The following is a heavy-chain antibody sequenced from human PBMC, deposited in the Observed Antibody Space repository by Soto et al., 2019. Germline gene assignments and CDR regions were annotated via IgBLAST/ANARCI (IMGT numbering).Heavy chain of an antibody. V-gene: IGHV6-1*01. Sequence: SQTLSLTCAISGDSFSSNSAAWNWIRQSPSRGLEWLGRTYYRSKWYNDYAVSVKSRITINPDTSKNQFSLQLNSVTPEDTAVYYCARDQTGERYYYYYGMDVWGQGTTVNVSS. CDR2: TYYRSKWYN. CDR3: ARDQTGERYYYYYGMDV. D-gene: IGHD7-27*01. CDR1: GDSFSSNSAA. J-gene: IGHJ6*02.